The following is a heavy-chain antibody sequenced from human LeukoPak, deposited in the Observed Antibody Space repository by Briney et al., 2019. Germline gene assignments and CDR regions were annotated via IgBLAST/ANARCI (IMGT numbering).Heavy chain of an antibody. Sequence: GGSLRLSCAASGFTFSGYSMNWVRQAPGKGLEWVSSISSSSSYIHYADSVKGRFTISRDNAKNSLYLQMNSLRAEDTAVYYCARGYSNYGYAFDIWGQGTMVTVSS. CDR2: ISSSSSYI. D-gene: IGHD4-11*01. J-gene: IGHJ3*02. CDR1: GFTFSGYS. V-gene: IGHV3-21*01. CDR3: ARGYSNYGYAFDI.